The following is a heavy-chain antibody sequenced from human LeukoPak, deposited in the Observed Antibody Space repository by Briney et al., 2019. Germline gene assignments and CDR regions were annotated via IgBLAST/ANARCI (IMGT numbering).Heavy chain of an antibody. CDR2: IYYSGST. CDR3: ARQRGYCSGTSCYAWFDP. Sequence: SETLSLTCTVSGGSISSTTYYWGWIRQPPGKGLEWIGSIYYSGSTYYNPSLKSRVTISVETSKNQFSLKLRSVTAADTAVYYCARQRGYCSGTSCYAWFDPWGQGTLVTV. CDR1: GGSISSTTYY. D-gene: IGHD2-2*01. V-gene: IGHV4-39*01. J-gene: IGHJ5*02.